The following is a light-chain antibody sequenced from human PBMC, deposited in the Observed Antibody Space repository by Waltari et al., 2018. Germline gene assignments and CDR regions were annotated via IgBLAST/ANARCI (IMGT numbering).Light chain of an antibody. V-gene: IGLV4-69*01. CDR2: VNSDGSH. CDR1: SGHSSTV. CDR3: QTGGHGTWV. J-gene: IGLJ3*02. Sequence: QLVLTQSPSASASLGASVKLTCTPSSGHSSTVIAWLQEQPGKGPRYLMKVNSDGSHSKGDEIPDRFSGSSSGAERYLTISSLQSEDEADYYCQTGGHGTWVFGGGTKLTVL.